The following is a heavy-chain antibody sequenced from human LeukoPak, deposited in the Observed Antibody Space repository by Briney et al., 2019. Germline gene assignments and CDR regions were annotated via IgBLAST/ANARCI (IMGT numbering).Heavy chain of an antibody. CDR1: GGSISSSSYY. D-gene: IGHD6-19*01. J-gene: IGHJ4*02. CDR2: IYYSGST. CDR3: AGTPYYIAVAGLFDY. Sequence: PSETLSLTCTVSGGSISSSSYYWGWIRQPPGKGLEWIGSIYYSGSTYYNPSLKSRVTISVDTSKNQFSLKLSSVTAADTAVYYCAGTPYYIAVAGLFDYWGQGTLDTVSS. V-gene: IGHV4-39*01.